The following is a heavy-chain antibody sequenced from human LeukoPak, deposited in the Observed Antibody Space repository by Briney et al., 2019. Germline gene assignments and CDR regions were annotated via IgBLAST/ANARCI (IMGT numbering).Heavy chain of an antibody. CDR2: IKQDGSEK. Sequence: GGSLRLSCAASGFTFSSYWMSWVRQAPGKGPEWVANIKQDGSEKYYVDSVKGRFTISRDNAKNSLYLQMNSLRAEDTAVYYCAAGYCSGGSCYNLDYWGQGTLVTVSS. CDR3: AAGYCSGGSCYNLDY. CDR1: GFTFSSYW. D-gene: IGHD2-15*01. V-gene: IGHV3-7*01. J-gene: IGHJ4*02.